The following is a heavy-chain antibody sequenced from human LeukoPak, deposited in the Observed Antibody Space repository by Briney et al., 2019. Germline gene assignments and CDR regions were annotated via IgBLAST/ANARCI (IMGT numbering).Heavy chain of an antibody. CDR2: ISDDGSNK. CDR3: AKDHLVGYYYDSSGHSWFDP. CDR1: GFTFSSYG. Sequence: PGGSLRLSCAASGFTFSSYGMHWVRQAPGKGLEWVAVISDDGSNKYYADSVKGRFTISRDNSKNTLYLQMNSLRAEDTAVYYCAKDHLVGYYYDSSGHSWFDPWGQGTLVTVSS. V-gene: IGHV3-30*18. J-gene: IGHJ5*02. D-gene: IGHD3-22*01.